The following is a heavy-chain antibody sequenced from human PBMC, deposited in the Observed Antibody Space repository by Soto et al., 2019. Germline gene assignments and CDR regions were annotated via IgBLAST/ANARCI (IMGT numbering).Heavy chain of an antibody. CDR2: IYYSGST. J-gene: IGHJ5*02. CDR3: ASEGGPLRIAAAENWFDP. V-gene: IGHV4-59*01. D-gene: IGHD6-13*01. CDR1: GGSISSYY. Sequence: SETLSLTCTVSGGSISSYYWSWIRQPPGKGLEWIGYIYYSGSTNYNPSLKSRVTISVDTSKNQFSLKLSSVTAADTAVYYCASEGGPLRIAAAENWFDPGGQGSLVTVSS.